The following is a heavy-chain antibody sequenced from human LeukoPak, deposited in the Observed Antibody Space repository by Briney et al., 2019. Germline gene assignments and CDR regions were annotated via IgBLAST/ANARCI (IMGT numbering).Heavy chain of an antibody. D-gene: IGHD5/OR15-5a*01. J-gene: IGHJ4*02. CDR2: INSNSGVT. CDR1: GYIFTSYY. V-gene: IGHV1-2*02. Sequence: ASVKVSCKASGYIFTSYYIHWVRQAPGQGVEWMGSINSNSGVTNYAQKFQGRVTMTSDMSISSAYMELRRLKSDDTAVYYCARDPGSNFFDYWGQGTQITVSS. CDR3: ARDPGSNFFDY.